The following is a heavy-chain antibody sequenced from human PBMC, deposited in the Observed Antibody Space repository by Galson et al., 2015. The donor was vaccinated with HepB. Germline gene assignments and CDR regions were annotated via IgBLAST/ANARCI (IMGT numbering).Heavy chain of an antibody. J-gene: IGHJ6*02. Sequence: SLRLSCAASGFTFSSYAFHWVRQAPGKGLEWVAVISYDGSNKNYADSVKGRFTISRDESRNTLHLQMNSLRAEDTAIYYCARDKDPSRSWVDGLISYALAVWGQGTTVTAS. CDR3: ARDKDPSRSWVDGLISYALAV. V-gene: IGHV3-30*04. CDR1: GFTFSSYA. CDR2: ISYDGSNK. D-gene: IGHD6-13*01.